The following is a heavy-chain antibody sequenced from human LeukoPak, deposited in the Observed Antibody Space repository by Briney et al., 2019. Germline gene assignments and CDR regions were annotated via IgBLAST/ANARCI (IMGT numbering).Heavy chain of an antibody. CDR3: ARGGNDGFHYYYGMDV. D-gene: IGHD1-1*01. Sequence: GASVKVSCKASGGSFSDYSISWVRQTPGQGLEWMGGIIPIFGTANYAQKFQGRVTITADESTSTAYMELSSLRSEDTAVYYCARGGNDGFHYYYGMDVWGQGTTVTVSS. CDR2: IIPIFGTA. V-gene: IGHV1-69*13. CDR1: GGSFSDYS. J-gene: IGHJ6*02.